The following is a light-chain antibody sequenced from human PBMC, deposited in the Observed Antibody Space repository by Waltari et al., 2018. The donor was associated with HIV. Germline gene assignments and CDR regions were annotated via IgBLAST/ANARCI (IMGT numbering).Light chain of an antibody. J-gene: IGLJ2*01. Sequence: QSALTQSPSASGSPGQSVNISCTGANGDISDYNYVSWYQQHSARPPKLIIFEVTKRPSGVPERFSGSKSGNTASLFVSGLQPEDEATYFCSSFAGTHKLFGGGTKLTVL. V-gene: IGLV2-8*01. CDR3: SSFAGTHKL. CDR1: NGDISDYNY. CDR2: EVT.